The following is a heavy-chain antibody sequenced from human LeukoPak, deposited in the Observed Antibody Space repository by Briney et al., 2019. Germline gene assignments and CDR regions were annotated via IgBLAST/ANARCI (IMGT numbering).Heavy chain of an antibody. CDR1: GCGFTSYW. D-gene: IGHD3-22*01. J-gene: IGHJ4*02. V-gene: IGHV5-51*01. Sequence: GASLKISCKGAGCGFTSYWIGCGRQMPGKGLKGMGRIYRGDYDPRYSPSFQGQVTISADKAISTAYLQWSSLKASDTAMYYCARHSQTGTQDYYDSSGFDYWGQGTLVTVSS. CDR2: IYRGDYDP. CDR3: ARHSQTGTQDYYDSSGFDY.